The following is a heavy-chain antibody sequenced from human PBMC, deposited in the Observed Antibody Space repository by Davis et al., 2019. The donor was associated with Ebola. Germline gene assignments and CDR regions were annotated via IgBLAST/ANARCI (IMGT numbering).Heavy chain of an antibody. J-gene: IGHJ2*01. D-gene: IGHD5-24*01. Sequence: ASVKVSCKASGYTFTSYGITWVRQAPGQGLEWMGWINPHNGNTNYAQSVQGRVTMTTDTSTTTAYMELSSLRSEDTAMYYCAVSGLQFWYFDLWGRGTLVTVSS. CDR3: AVSGLQFWYFDL. CDR1: GYTFTSYG. V-gene: IGHV1-18*04. CDR2: INPHNGNT.